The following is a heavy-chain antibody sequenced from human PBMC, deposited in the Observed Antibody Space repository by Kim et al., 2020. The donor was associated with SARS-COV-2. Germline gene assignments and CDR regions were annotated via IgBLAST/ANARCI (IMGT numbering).Heavy chain of an antibody. CDR3: AGIIVVVPAAHDDY. CDR1: GGSISSSRYY. D-gene: IGHD2-2*01. CDR2: IYYIGST. V-gene: IGHV4-39*01. J-gene: IGHJ4*02. Sequence: SETLSLTCTVSGGSISSSRYYWGWIRQPPGKGLEWIGSIYYIGSTYYNPSLKSRVTISVDTSKNQFSLKLSSVTAADTAVYYCAGIIVVVPAAHDDYWGQGTLVTVSS.